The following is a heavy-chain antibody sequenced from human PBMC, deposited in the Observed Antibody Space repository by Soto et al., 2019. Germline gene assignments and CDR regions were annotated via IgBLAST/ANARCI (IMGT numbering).Heavy chain of an antibody. CDR3: ARAVAVAADFDY. CDR1: GFTFTNSA. V-gene: IGHV1-58*01. D-gene: IGHD6-19*01. Sequence: GASVKVSCKASGFTFTNSAVQWVRQARGQRLEWIGWIVVGSGNTNYAQKFQERVTITRDMSTSTAYMELSSLRSEDTAVYYCARAVAVAADFDYWGQGTLVTV. J-gene: IGHJ4*02. CDR2: IVVGSGNT.